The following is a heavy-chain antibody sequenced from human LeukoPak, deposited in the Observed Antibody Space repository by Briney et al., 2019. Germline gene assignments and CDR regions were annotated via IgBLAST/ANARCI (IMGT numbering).Heavy chain of an antibody. CDR2: VSLAGQT. V-gene: IGHV4-4*02. D-gene: IGHD2-15*01. CDR1: GGSISNTNW. CDR3: ARRRGMVVAAIWFDP. J-gene: IGHJ5*02. Sequence: SETLSLTCDVSGGSISNTNWWSWVRQPPGQGLEWIGEVSLAGQTNYNPSLNGRVTMSLDESSNQLSLKLTSVTAADTAVYYCARRRGMVVAAIWFDPWGQGTLVTVSS.